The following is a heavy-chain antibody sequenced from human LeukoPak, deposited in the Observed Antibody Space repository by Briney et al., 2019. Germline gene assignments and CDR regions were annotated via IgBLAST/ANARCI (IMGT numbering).Heavy chain of an antibody. CDR3: ARRYYGSGNDY. Sequence: PSETLSLTCTVSGGSISRSYWSWIRQPPGKGLEWIGEINHSGSTNYNPSLKSRVTISVDTSKNQFSLKLSSVTAADTAVYYCARRYYGSGNDYWGQGTLVTVSS. CDR1: GGSISRSY. CDR2: INHSGST. V-gene: IGHV4-34*01. J-gene: IGHJ4*02. D-gene: IGHD3-10*01.